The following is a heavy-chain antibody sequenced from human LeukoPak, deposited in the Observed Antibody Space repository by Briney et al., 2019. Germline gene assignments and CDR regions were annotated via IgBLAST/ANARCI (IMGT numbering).Heavy chain of an antibody. V-gene: IGHV3-33*01. CDR3: ARALPDYYDGSGYYDC. CDR2: IWYDGSNE. D-gene: IGHD3-22*01. CDR1: GFMFSNYG. Sequence: PGGSLRLSCAASGFMFSNYGMHWVRQAPGKGLEWVAVIWYDGSNEYYADSVKGRFTISRDNSKNTLYLQMNSLRPEDTAVYYCARALPDYYDGSGYYDCWGQGTLVTVSS. J-gene: IGHJ4*02.